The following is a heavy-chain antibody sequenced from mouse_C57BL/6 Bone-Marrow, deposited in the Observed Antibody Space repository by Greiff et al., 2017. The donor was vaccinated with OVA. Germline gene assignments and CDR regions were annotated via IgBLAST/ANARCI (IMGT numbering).Heavy chain of an antibody. V-gene: IGHV1-76*01. D-gene: IGHD2-3*01. Sequence: VKLKESGAEVVRPGASVKLSCKASGYTFTDHYINWVKQRPGQGLEWIARIYPGSGNTYYNEKFKGKATLTAEKSSNTAYMQLSSLTSEDSAVYFCARDDGYFFECWGQGTTLTVSS. CDR3: ARDDGYFFEC. CDR2: IYPGSGNT. J-gene: IGHJ2*01. CDR1: GYTFTDHY.